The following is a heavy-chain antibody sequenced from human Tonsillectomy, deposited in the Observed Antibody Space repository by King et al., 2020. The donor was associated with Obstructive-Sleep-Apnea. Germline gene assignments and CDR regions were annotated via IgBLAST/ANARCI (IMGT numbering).Heavy chain of an antibody. CDR3: ARETYTSPWYRNWFDL. CDR1: GDSISSGGYY. J-gene: IGHJ5*02. D-gene: IGHD6-13*01. Sequence: QLQESGPGLVKPSQTLSLTCTVSGDSISSGGYYWSWIRLHPGKGLEWIGYIYYNGNTYYNPSLRSRATISVHTSKNQLSLKLTSVTAADTAVYYCARETYTSPWYRNWFDLWGQGTLVTVSS. V-gene: IGHV4-31*03. CDR2: IYYNGNT.